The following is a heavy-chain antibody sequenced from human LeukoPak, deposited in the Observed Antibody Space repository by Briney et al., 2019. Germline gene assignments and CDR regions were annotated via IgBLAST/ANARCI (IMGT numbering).Heavy chain of an antibody. CDR1: GYTFTSYG. V-gene: IGHV1-18*01. CDR3: ARDGGYCSSTSCYYWFDP. J-gene: IGHJ5*02. Sequence: ASVKVSCKASGYTFTSYGISWVRQAPGQGLEWIGWISAYNGNTNYAQKLQGRVTMTTDTSTSTAYMELRSLRSDDTAVYYCARDGGYCSSTSCYYWFDPWGQGTLVTVSS. CDR2: ISAYNGNT. D-gene: IGHD2-2*01.